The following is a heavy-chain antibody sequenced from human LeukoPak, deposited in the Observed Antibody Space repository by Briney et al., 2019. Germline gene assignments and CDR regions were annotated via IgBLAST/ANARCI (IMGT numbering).Heavy chain of an antibody. Sequence: GGSLRLSCAASGFTFDDYAMHWVRQAPGKGLEWVSGISWNSGSIGYADSVKGRFTISRDNAKNSLYLQMNSLRAEDTALYYCAQANYYGSGSSIDYWGQGTLVTVSS. J-gene: IGHJ4*02. D-gene: IGHD3-10*01. V-gene: IGHV3-9*01. CDR3: AQANYYGSGSSIDY. CDR1: GFTFDDYA. CDR2: ISWNSGSI.